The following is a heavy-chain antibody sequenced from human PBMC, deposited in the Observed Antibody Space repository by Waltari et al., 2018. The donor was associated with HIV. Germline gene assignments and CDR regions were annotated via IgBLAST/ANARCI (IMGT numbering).Heavy chain of an antibody. CDR3: ALSSINGTIGRGMDV. D-gene: IGHD1-7*01. J-gene: IGHJ6*02. V-gene: IGHV1-8*01. Sequence: QVQLVQSGAEGKKPGASVKVSYKASGYTFTSYEINWVRQATGQGLGWMGSLNHTCGNTGDGQKFQGRVTGPRHPSISTAYMELSRLRSADAAVYYCALSSINGTIGRGMDVSGQGTTVTVSS. CDR2: LNHTCGNT. CDR1: GYTFTSYE.